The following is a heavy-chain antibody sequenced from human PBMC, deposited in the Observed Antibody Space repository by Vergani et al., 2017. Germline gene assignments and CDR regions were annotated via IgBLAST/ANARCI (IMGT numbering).Heavy chain of an antibody. CDR3: ARGDYYYSYMDV. V-gene: IGHV4-38-2*01. J-gene: IGHJ6*03. CDR2: IYHSTST. Sequence: QVQLQESGPGLVKPSETLSLTCAVSGYSISRGYFWGWIRQPPGKGLEWIGSIYHSTSTYHNPSLKSRVFISVDTSTNQFSLKLSSVTAADTAVYYCARGDYYYSYMDVWGKGTTVTVSS. CDR1: GYSISRGYF.